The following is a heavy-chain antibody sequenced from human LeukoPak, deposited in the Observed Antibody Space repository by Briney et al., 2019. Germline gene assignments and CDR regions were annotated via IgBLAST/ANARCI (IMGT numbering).Heavy chain of an antibody. CDR2: IYYSGST. CDR1: GGSISSGGYY. V-gene: IGHV4-31*03. CDR3: ARSYYDFPDY. D-gene: IGHD3-3*01. J-gene: IGHJ4*02. Sequence: SETLSLTCTVSGGSISSGGYYWSWIRQHPGKGLEWIGYIYYSGSTYYNPSLKSRVTMSVDTSKNQFSLKLSSVTAADTAVYYCARSYYDFPDYWGQGTLVTVSS.